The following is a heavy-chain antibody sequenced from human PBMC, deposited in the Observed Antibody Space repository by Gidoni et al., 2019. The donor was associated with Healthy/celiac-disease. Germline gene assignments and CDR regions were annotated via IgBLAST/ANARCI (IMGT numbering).Heavy chain of an antibody. D-gene: IGHD3-22*01. J-gene: IGHJ4*02. V-gene: IGHV1-69*01. CDR3: ARWEGLASSGYPAPYYFDY. CDR2: IIPIFGTA. CDR1: GGTFSSYA. Sequence: QVQLVQSGAEEKKPASSVKDSCKAAGGTFSSYAISWVRQAPGQGLEWMGGIIPIFGTANYAQKFQGRVTITADESTSTAYMELSSLRSEDTAVYYCARWEGLASSGYPAPYYFDYWGQGTLVTVSS.